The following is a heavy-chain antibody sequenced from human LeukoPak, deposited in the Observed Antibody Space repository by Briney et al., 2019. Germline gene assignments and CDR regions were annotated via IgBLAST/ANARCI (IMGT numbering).Heavy chain of an antibody. J-gene: IGHJ4*02. D-gene: IGHD5-18*01. CDR1: GYTFTSYG. Sequence: ASVKVSCKASGYTFTSYGISWVPHAPGQGLEWMGWISAYNGNTNYAQKLQGRVTMTTDTSTSTAYMELRSLRSDDTAVYYCARDRGYSYGLYFDYWGQGTLVTVSS. CDR2: ISAYNGNT. CDR3: ARDRGYSYGLYFDY. V-gene: IGHV1-18*04.